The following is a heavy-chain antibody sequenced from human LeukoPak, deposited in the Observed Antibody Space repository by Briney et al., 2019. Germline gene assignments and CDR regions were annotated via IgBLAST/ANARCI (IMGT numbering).Heavy chain of an antibody. V-gene: IGHV4-59*01. J-gene: IGHJ4*02. D-gene: IGHD2-2*01. CDR1: GGSISSYY. Sequence: SETLSLTCTVSGGSISSYYWSWIRQPPGTGLEWVGYIYYSGSTNYNPSLKSRVTISVDTSKNQFSLKLSSVTAADTAVYYCARGVIDCSSTSCYDHFDYWGQGTLVTVSS. CDR2: IYYSGST. CDR3: ARGVIDCSSTSCYDHFDY.